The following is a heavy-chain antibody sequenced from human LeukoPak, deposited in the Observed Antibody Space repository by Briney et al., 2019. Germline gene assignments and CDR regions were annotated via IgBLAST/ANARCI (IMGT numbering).Heavy chain of an antibody. CDR1: GGSISSYY. V-gene: IGHV4-4*07. CDR3: ARDGPYCSSTSCFDTFDI. CDR2: IYTSGST. Sequence: PSETLSLTCTVSGGSISSYYWSWIRQPAGKGLEWIGRIYTSGSTNYNPSLKSRVTMSVDTSKNQFSLKLSSVTAADTAVYYCARDGPYCSSTSCFDTFDIWGQGTMVTVSS. D-gene: IGHD2-2*01. J-gene: IGHJ3*02.